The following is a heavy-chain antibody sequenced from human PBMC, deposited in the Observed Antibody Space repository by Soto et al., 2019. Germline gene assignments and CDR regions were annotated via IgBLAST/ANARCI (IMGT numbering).Heavy chain of an antibody. CDR2: ISGSGGST. V-gene: IGHV3-23*01. J-gene: IGHJ4*02. Sequence: PGGSLRLSCATSGFIFSSYAMSWIRQAPGKGLEWVSAISGSGGSTYYADSVKGRFTISRDNSKNTLYLQMNSLKAGDTAVYYCANAKYALVYDYWGQGTLVTVSS. CDR1: GFIFSSYA. CDR3: ANAKYALVYDY. D-gene: IGHD6-6*01.